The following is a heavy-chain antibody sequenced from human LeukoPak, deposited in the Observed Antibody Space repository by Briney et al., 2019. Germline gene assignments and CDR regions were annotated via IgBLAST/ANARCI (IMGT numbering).Heavy chain of an antibody. Sequence: SETLSLTCTVSGGSISNYYWSWIRQPPGKGLEWIGYIYYSGSTNYNPSLKSRVTISVDTSKNQFSLKLSSVTAADTAVYYCARAEEYSYSMDVWGQGTTVTVSS. CDR1: GGSISNYY. D-gene: IGHD5-18*01. V-gene: IGHV4-59*01. CDR2: IYYSGST. CDR3: ARAEEYSYSMDV. J-gene: IGHJ6*02.